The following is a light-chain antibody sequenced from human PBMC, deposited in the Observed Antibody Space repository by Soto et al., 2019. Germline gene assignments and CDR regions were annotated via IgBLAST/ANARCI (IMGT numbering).Light chain of an antibody. CDR3: ETWDSDTLHAV. V-gene: IGLV4-60*03. CDR2: VESSGSY. J-gene: IGLJ2*01. Sequence: QSVLTQSSSASASLGSSVKLTCTLSSGHSSYIIAWHQQQPGKAPRFLMKVESSGSYKKGSGVPDRFSGSSSGADRYLTISNLQSEDEADYYCETWDSDTLHAVFGGGTKLTVL. CDR1: SGHSSYI.